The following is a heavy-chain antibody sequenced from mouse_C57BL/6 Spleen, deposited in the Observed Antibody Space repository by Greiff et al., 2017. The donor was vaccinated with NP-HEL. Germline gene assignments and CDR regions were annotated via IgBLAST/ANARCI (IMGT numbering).Heavy chain of an antibody. J-gene: IGHJ4*01. Sequence: VQLQQSGPELVKPGASVKISCKASGYTFTDYYMNWVKQSHGKSLEWIGDINPNNGGTSYNQKFKGKATLTVDKSSSTAYMELRSLTSEDSAVYYCARSEVYGSSPYYYAMDYWGQGTSVTVSS. CDR3: ARSEVYGSSPYYYAMDY. V-gene: IGHV1-26*01. CDR2: INPNNGGT. CDR1: GYTFTDYY. D-gene: IGHD1-1*01.